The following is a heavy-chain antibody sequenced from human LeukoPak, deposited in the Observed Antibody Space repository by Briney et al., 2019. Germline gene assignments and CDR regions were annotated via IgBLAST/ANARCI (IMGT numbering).Heavy chain of an antibody. CDR1: GFTFSTYA. V-gene: IGHV3-30-3*01. J-gene: IGHJ4*02. CDR3: ARVDSAGGY. Sequence: GRFLRLSCAAAGFTFSTYAMHWVRQAPGKGLEWLAVISYDGSNKYYADSVKGRFTISRDKSKSTLYLQMNSLRAEDTALYYCARVDSAGGYWGQGTLVTVSS. CDR2: ISYDGSNK. D-gene: IGHD5-18*01.